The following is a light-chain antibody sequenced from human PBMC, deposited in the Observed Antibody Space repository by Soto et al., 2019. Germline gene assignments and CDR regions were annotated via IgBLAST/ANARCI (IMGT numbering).Light chain of an antibody. CDR3: QQYNNWPFT. V-gene: IGKV3-15*01. J-gene: IGKJ3*01. CDR2: SAF. CDR1: QSVSSN. Sequence: ERVMTQSPATLSVSPGERVTLSCRASQSVSSNLAWYQQKPGQAPRLLIYSAFFRATGIRARFSGSGSGTEFTLTISSLQSEDFAVYFCQQYNNWPFTFGPGTKVDIK.